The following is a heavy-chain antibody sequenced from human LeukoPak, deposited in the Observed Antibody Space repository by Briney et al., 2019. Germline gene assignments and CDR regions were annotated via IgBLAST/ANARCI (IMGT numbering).Heavy chain of an antibody. CDR3: ARGWTRILVIPDY. CDR2: INPNSGGT. V-gene: IGHV1-2*02. CDR1: GYTFTGCY. Sequence: ASVKVSCKASGYTFTGCYMHWVRQAPGQGLEWMGWINPNSGGTNYAQKFQGRVTMTRDTSISTAYMELSRLRSDDTAVYYCARGWTRILVIPDYWGRGTLVTVSS. J-gene: IGHJ4*02. D-gene: IGHD3-9*01.